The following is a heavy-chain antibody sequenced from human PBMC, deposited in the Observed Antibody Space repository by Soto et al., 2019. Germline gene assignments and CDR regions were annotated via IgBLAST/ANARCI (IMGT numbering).Heavy chain of an antibody. Sequence: GGSLRLSCAASGFTFSSYAMSWVRQAPGKGLEWVSAISGSGGSTYYADSVKGRFTISRDNSKNTLYLQMNSLRAEDTAVYYCAKYHVFVWLLPVFDYWGQGTLVTVSS. CDR3: AKYHVFVWLLPVFDY. V-gene: IGHV3-23*01. CDR1: GFTFSSYA. D-gene: IGHD3-3*01. J-gene: IGHJ4*02. CDR2: ISGSGGST.